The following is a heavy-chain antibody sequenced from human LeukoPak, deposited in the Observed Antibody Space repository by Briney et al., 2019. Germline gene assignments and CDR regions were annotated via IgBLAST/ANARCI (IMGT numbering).Heavy chain of an antibody. J-gene: IGHJ2*01. CDR2: IWYDGNNK. CDR3: ARDAATVTTVPWYFDL. Sequence: GSLRLSCAASGFTFSSYGMHWVRQAPGKGLEWVAVIWYDGNNKKYADSVKGRFTISRDNSQNTLYVQMNSLRAEDTAVYYCARDAATVTTVPWYFDLWGRGTLVTVSS. D-gene: IGHD4-17*01. CDR1: GFTFSSYG. V-gene: IGHV3-33*01.